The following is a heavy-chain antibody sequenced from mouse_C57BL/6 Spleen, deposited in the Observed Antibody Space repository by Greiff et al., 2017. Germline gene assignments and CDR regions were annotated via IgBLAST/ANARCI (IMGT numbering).Heavy chain of an antibody. Sequence: VQLQQSVAELVRPGASVKLSCTASGFNIKNTYMHWVKQRPEQGLEWIGRIDPANGNTKYAPKFQGKATITADTSSNTAYLQLSSLTSEDTAIYYCAREFYYYGSSYPYWYFDVWGTGTTVTVSS. J-gene: IGHJ1*03. CDR2: IDPANGNT. D-gene: IGHD1-1*01. CDR1: GFNIKNTY. V-gene: IGHV14-3*01. CDR3: AREFYYYGSSYPYWYFDV.